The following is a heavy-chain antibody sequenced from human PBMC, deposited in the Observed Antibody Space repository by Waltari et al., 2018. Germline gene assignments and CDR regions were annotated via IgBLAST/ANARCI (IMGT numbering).Heavy chain of an antibody. Sequence: QVQLVQSGAEVTKPGASVKVSCTASGYTFTSYYMPWVRQAPGQGLEWMGIINPSGGSKSYAQKYRGRVTITRDTATSTVYMELSSLRSEDTAVYYCARVLYSYGLGLFDYWGQGTLVTVSS. J-gene: IGHJ4*02. CDR1: GYTFTSYY. CDR3: ARVLYSYGLGLFDY. CDR2: INPSGGSK. D-gene: IGHD5-18*01. V-gene: IGHV1-46*01.